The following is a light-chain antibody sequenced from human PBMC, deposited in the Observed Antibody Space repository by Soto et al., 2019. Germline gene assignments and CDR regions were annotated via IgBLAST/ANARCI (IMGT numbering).Light chain of an antibody. V-gene: IGKV3-15*01. Sequence: EIVMTQSPATLSVSPGERATLSCRASQSVSSNLAWYQQKPGQAPRLLIYGASTRATGIPARFSGSGSGTEFTLTISSLQSEDFAVYYCQHYGRYPPTFGGGTKVEIK. CDR1: QSVSSN. J-gene: IGKJ4*01. CDR3: QHYGRYPPT. CDR2: GAS.